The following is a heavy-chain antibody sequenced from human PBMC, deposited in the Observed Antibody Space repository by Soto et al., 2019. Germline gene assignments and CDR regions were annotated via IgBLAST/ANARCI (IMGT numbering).Heavy chain of an antibody. Sequence: PSETLSLTCTVTGGSISSYCWSWIRQHPGKGLEWIGYIYYSGSANYNPSLKGRVTKSVDTSTNQFSLKLSAVTAADTAVYYCASLFNYYDSSGYAEYYFDHWGQGTLVTVSS. J-gene: IGHJ4*02. CDR2: IYYSGSA. D-gene: IGHD3-22*01. CDR1: GGSISSYC. V-gene: IGHV4-59*06. CDR3: ASLFNYYDSSGYAEYYFDH.